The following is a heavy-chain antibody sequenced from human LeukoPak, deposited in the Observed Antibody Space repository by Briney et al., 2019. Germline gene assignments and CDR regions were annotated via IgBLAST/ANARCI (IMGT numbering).Heavy chain of an antibody. CDR3: ARRGESTNYGDYRFDS. D-gene: IGHD4-17*01. CDR2: ISGGGGST. V-gene: IGHV3-23*01. J-gene: IGHJ4*02. Sequence: GGSLRLSCAASGFTFSSYAMSWVRQVPGKGLEWVSLISGGGGSTYYADSVKGRFTISRDNSKNTPYLQMNSLRVEDTAVYYCARRGESTNYGDYRFDSWGQGTLVFVSS. CDR1: GFTFSSYA.